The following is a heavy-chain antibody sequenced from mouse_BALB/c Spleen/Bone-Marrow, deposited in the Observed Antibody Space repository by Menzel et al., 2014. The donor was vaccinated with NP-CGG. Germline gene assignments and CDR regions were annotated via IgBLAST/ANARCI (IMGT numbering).Heavy chain of an antibody. D-gene: IGHD2-4*01. CDR2: ISSGGSYT. CDR3: ARHGITRLLDY. CDR1: GFTFSSYA. V-gene: IGHV5-9-3*01. Sequence: EVKLVESGGGLVKPGGSLKLSCAASGFTFSSYAMSWVRRTPEKRLEWVATISSGGSYTYYPDSVKGRFTISRDNAKNTLYLQMSSLRSEDTAMYYCARHGITRLLDYWGQGTTLTVSS. J-gene: IGHJ2*01.